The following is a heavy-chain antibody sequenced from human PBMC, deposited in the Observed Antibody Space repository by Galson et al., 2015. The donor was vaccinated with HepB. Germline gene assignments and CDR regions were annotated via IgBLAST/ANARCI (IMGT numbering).Heavy chain of an antibody. Sequence: SVKVSCKASGYTFTGYYMHWVRQAPGQGLEWMGIINPSGGSTSYAQKFQGRVTMTRDTSTSIVYMELGSLRSEDTAVYYCARDRLAVAGIVFDYWGQGTLVTVSS. V-gene: IGHV1-46*01. D-gene: IGHD6-19*01. CDR2: INPSGGST. CDR3: ARDRLAVAGIVFDY. CDR1: GYTFTGYY. J-gene: IGHJ4*02.